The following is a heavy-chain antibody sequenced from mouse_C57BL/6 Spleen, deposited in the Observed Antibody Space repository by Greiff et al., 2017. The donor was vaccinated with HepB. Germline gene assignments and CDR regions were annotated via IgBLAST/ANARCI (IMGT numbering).Heavy chain of an antibody. J-gene: IGHJ2*01. CDR1: GYTFTSYW. Sequence: QVQLQQPGAELVRPGPSVKLSCKASGYTFTSYWMHWVKQRPGQGLEWIGVIDPSDSYTNYNQKFKGKATLTVDTSSSTAYMQLSSLTSEDSAVYYCARPHDGYFDYWGQGTTLTVSS. CDR2: IDPSDSYT. D-gene: IGHD2-3*01. CDR3: ARPHDGYFDY. V-gene: IGHV1-59*01.